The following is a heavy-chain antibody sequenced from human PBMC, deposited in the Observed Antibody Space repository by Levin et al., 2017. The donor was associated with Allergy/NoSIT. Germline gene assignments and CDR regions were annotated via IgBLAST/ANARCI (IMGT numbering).Heavy chain of an antibody. D-gene: IGHD5-18*01. V-gene: IGHV1-2*02. Sequence: ASVKVSCKASGYTFTGYYMHWVRQAPGQGLEWMGWINPNSGGTNYAQKFQGRVTMTRDTSISTAYMELSRLRSDDTAVYYCARSIQLWPHTPAFDIWGQGTMVTVSS. CDR2: INPNSGGT. J-gene: IGHJ3*02. CDR1: GYTFTGYY. CDR3: ARSIQLWPHTPAFDI.